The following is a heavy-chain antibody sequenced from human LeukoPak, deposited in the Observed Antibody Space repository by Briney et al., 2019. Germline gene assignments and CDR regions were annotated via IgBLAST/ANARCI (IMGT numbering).Heavy chain of an antibody. J-gene: IGHJ4*02. V-gene: IGHV3-30*04. CDR1: GFTFSSYA. CDR3: ARDLPDY. Sequence: GGSLRLSCAASGFTFSSYAMHWVRQAPGKGLEWVAVISYDGSNKYCADSVKGRFTISRDNSKNTLYLQMNSLRAEDTAVYYCARDLPDYWGQGTLVTVS. CDR2: ISYDGSNK.